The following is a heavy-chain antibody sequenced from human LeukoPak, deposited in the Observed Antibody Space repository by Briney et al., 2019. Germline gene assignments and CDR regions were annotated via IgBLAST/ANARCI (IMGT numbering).Heavy chain of an antibody. CDR1: GGSISSYY. J-gene: IGHJ4*02. V-gene: IGHV4-34*01. CDR3: ARRQSYFGIDY. CDR2: INHSGST. D-gene: IGHD1-26*01. Sequence: PSETPSLTCTVSGGSISSYYWSWIRQPPGKGLEWIGEINHSGSTNYNPSLKSRVTISVDTSKNQFPLKLSSVTAADTAVYYCARRQSYFGIDYWGQGTLVTVSS.